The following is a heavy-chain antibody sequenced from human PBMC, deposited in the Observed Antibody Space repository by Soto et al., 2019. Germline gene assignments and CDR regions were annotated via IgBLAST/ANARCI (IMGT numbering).Heavy chain of an antibody. CDR3: AKDKGVFNWATSYFDY. V-gene: IGHV3-30*18. D-gene: IGHD1-1*01. CDR2: TSYDGNNE. Sequence: GGSLRLSCAASGFTFSNYAIHWVRQAPGKGLEWVALTSYDGNNEYYTDSVKGRFTISRDNSKNTLFLQMNSPRPEDTAVYYCAKDKGVFNWATSYFDYWGQGALVTVSS. J-gene: IGHJ4*02. CDR1: GFTFSNYA.